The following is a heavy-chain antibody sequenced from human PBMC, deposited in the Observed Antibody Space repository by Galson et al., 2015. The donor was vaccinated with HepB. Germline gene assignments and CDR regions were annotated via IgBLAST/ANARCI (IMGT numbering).Heavy chain of an antibody. CDR1: GYSITTGYY. CDR3: ARYSGSPFDY. J-gene: IGHJ4*02. V-gene: IGHV4-38-2*02. Sequence: ETLSLTCTVFGYSITTGYYWVWIRQPSGKGLEWIGNIYHSGSTYYNPSLKSRVTISVDTSKNQFSLKLSSVTAADTAVYYCARYSGSPFDYWGQGTLVTVSS. CDR2: IYHSGST. D-gene: IGHD1-26*01.